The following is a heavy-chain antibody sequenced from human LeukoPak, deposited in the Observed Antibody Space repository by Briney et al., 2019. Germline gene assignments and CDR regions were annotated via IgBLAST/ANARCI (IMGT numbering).Heavy chain of an antibody. Sequence: SETLSFTCTVSGGSISSYYWSWIRQPPGKGLEWIGYIYYSGSTNYNPSLKSRVTISVDTSKNQFSLKLSSVTAADTAVYYCAGTSTDFWSGYYEGGLSYWGQGTLVTVSS. J-gene: IGHJ4*02. V-gene: IGHV4-59*01. CDR1: GGSISSYY. D-gene: IGHD3-3*01. CDR2: IYYSGST. CDR3: AGTSTDFWSGYYEGGLSY.